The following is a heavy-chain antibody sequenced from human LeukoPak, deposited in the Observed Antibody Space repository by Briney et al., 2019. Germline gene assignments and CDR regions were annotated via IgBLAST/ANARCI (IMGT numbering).Heavy chain of an antibody. D-gene: IGHD6-19*01. CDR3: ARDDPDLIAVAGTLDY. V-gene: IGHV1-46*01. CDR2: INPSGGST. Sequence: ASVKVSCKASGYTFTSYYMHWVRQAPGQGLEWMGIINPSGGSTSYAQKFQGRVTMTRDTSTSTVYMELSSLRSEDTAVYYCARDDPDLIAVAGTLDYWGQGTLVTVSS. J-gene: IGHJ4*02. CDR1: GYTFTSYY.